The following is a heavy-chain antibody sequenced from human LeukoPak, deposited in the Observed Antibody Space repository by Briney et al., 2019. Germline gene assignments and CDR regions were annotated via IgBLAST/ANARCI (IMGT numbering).Heavy chain of an antibody. D-gene: IGHD1-26*01. V-gene: IGHV1-18*01. J-gene: IGHJ3*02. CDR2: ISAYNGNT. Sequence: ASVKVSCKASGYTFTSYGISWVRQAPGQGLEWMGWISAYNGNTNYAQKLQGRVTMTTDTSTSTAYMELRSLRSDDTAVYYCARSRRLGAFRDAFDIWGQGTMVTVSS. CDR1: GYTFTSYG. CDR3: ARSRRLGAFRDAFDI.